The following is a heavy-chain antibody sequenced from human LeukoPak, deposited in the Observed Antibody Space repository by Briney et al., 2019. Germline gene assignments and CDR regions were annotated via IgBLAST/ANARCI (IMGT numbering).Heavy chain of an antibody. V-gene: IGHV1-2*02. CDR2: INPNSGGT. CDR1: GYTFTGYY. D-gene: IGHD2-21*01. J-gene: IGHJ6*03. Sequence: ASVKVSCKASGYTFTGYYMHWVRQAPGQGLEWMGWINPNSGGTNYAQKFQGRVTMTRDTSISTAYMELSRLRSDDTAVYYCARDKGDTTAPYYYYYMDVWGKGTTVTVSS. CDR3: ARDKGDTTAPYYYYYMDV.